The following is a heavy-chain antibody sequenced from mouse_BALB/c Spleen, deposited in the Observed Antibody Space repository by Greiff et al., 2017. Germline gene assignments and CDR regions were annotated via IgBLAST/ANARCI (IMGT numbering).Heavy chain of an antibody. CDR2: INSNGGST. D-gene: IGHD1-1*01. CDR3: ARAEGSTSSYEDYYAMDY. J-gene: IGHJ4*01. CDR1: GFTFSSYG. Sequence: EVQLVESGGGLVQPGGSLKLSCAASGFTFSSYGMSWVRQTPDKRLELVATINSNGGSTYYPDSVKGRFTISRDNAKNTLYLQMSSLKSEDTAMYYCARAEGSTSSYEDYYAMDYWGQGTSVTVSS. V-gene: IGHV5-6-3*01.